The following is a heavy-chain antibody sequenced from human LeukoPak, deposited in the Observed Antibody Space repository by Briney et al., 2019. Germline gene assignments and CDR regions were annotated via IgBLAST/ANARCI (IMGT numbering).Heavy chain of an antibody. Sequence: GGSLRLSCAASGFTFSSYWMLWVRQAPGKGLVWVSRINSDGSTTTYADSVKGRFTISRDNAKNTLYLQMDSLRAEDTAVYYCARDTAPRAAAGVDYWGQGTLVTVSS. CDR3: ARDTAPRAAAGVDY. CDR1: GFTFSSYW. D-gene: IGHD6-13*01. CDR2: INSDGSTT. J-gene: IGHJ4*02. V-gene: IGHV3-74*01.